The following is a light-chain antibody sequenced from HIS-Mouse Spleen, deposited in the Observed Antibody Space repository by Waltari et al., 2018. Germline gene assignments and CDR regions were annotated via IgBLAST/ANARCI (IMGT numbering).Light chain of an antibody. J-gene: IGKJ4*01. Sequence: DIVMTQSPDSLAVSLGERATINCKSSQSVLYSPNNKNYLAWYQQKPGQPPKLLIYWASTRESRVPDRFSGSGSGTDFTLTISSLQAEDVAVYYCQQYYSTQLTFGGGTKVEIK. CDR3: QQYYSTQLT. CDR1: QSVLYSPNNKNY. CDR2: WAS. V-gene: IGKV4-1*01.